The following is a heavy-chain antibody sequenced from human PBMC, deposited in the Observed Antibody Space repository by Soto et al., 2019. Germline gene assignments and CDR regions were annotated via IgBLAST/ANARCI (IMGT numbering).Heavy chain of an antibody. D-gene: IGHD2-15*01. CDR1: GGSFSGYY. J-gene: IGHJ4*02. CDR3: AREGGGSWPTFDY. V-gene: IGHV4-34*01. CDR2: INHSGST. Sequence: PSETLSLTCAVYGGSFSGYYWSWIRQPPGKGLEWIGEINHSGSTNYNPSLKSRVTISVDTSKNQFSLKLSSVTAADTAVYYCAREGGGSWPTFDYWGQGTLVTVSS.